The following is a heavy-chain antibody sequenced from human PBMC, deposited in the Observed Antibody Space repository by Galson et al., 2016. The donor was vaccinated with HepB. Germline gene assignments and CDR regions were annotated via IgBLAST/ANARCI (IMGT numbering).Heavy chain of an antibody. CDR1: GFTFNNYW. CDR2: IDPGDGDV. V-gene: IGHV5-10-1*01. Sequence: QSGAEVKKSGESLRISCKRSGFTFNNYWITCVRQMPGKGLEWIGRIDPGDGDVTYSPSLQGHVSISADKSTTTAYLQWNSLKASDTAMFFCASGRDMGNFYYGLDVWGQGTTVTV. D-gene: IGHD7-27*01. J-gene: IGHJ6*02. CDR3: ASGRDMGNFYYGLDV.